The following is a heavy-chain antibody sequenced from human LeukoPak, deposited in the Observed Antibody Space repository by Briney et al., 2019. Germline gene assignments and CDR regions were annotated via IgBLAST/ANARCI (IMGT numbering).Heavy chain of an antibody. CDR3: ARCSSEIAVAGLESWLDP. CDR2: IYYSGST. CDR1: GGSISSYY. J-gene: IGHJ5*02. Sequence: PSETLSLTCTVSGGSISSYYWSWIRQPPGKGLEWIGYIYYSGSTNYNPSLKSRVTISVDTSKNQFSLKPRSVTAADTSVYYCARCSSEIAVAGLESWLDPWGQGTLVTVSS. V-gene: IGHV4-59*01. D-gene: IGHD6-19*01.